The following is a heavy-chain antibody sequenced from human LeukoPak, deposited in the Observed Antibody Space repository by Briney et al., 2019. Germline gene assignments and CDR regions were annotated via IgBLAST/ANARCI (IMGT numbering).Heavy chain of an antibody. CDR2: VYYSGTT. D-gene: IGHD1-26*01. CDR3: ARRGGSYNFDY. V-gene: IGHV4-59*08. Sequence: PSETLSLTCTVSGGSISSYYWNWIRQPPGKGLEWIGYVYYSGTTNYNPSLKSRVIISVDTSKNQFSLKLSSVTAADTAVYYCARRGGSYNFDYWGQGTLVTVSS. J-gene: IGHJ4*02. CDR1: GGSISSYY.